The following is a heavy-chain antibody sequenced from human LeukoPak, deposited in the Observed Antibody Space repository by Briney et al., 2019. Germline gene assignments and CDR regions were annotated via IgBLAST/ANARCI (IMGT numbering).Heavy chain of an antibody. Sequence: PSETLSLTCTVSGGSISSSSYYWGWIRQPPGKGLEWIGSIYYSGSTYYNPSLKSRVTISVDTSKNQFSLKLSSVTAADTAMYYCAGSLEWDLKFDYWGQGTLVTVSS. CDR2: IYYSGST. J-gene: IGHJ4*02. CDR3: AGSLEWDLKFDY. V-gene: IGHV4-39*01. CDR1: GGSISSSSYY. D-gene: IGHD1-26*01.